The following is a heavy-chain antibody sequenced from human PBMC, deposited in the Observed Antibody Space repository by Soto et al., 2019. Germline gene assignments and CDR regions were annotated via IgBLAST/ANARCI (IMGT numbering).Heavy chain of an antibody. Sequence: QVQLVQSGAEVKKPGSSVKVSCKASGGTFSSYAISWVRQAPGQGLEWMGGIIPIFGTANYAQEFQGKVKSTADESTSTADMELSSLRPEDTAVYYCARAFTTGTTSYYYYYYGMDVWGQGTTVTVSS. D-gene: IGHD1-1*01. CDR3: ARAFTTGTTSYYYYYYGMDV. V-gene: IGHV1-69*01. CDR1: GGTFSSYA. J-gene: IGHJ6*02. CDR2: IIPIFGTA.